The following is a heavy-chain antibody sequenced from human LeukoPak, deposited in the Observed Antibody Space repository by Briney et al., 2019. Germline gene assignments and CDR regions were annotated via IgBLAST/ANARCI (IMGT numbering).Heavy chain of an antibody. CDR1: GGSISSYY. Sequence: SETLSLTCTVSGGSISSYYWSWIRQPPRKGLEWIGYIYYSGSTNYNPSLKSRVTISVDTSKNQFSLKLSSVTAADTAVYYCARVDCTNGVCYGWDYWGQGTLVTVSS. J-gene: IGHJ4*02. V-gene: IGHV4-59*01. D-gene: IGHD2-8*01. CDR2: IYYSGST. CDR3: ARVDCTNGVCYGWDY.